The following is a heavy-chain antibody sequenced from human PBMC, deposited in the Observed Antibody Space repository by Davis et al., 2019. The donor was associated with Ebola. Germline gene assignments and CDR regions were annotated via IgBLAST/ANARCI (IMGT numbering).Heavy chain of an antibody. J-gene: IGHJ6*02. CDR2: INPNSGGT. V-gene: IGHV1-2*02. CDR3: ARDRPYYGSGSNYGMDV. Sequence: ASVKVSCKASGYTFTGYYMHWVRQAPGQGLEWMGWINPNSGGTNYAQKFQGRVTMTRDTSISTAYMELSRLRSDDTAVYYCARDRPYYGSGSNYGMDVWGQGTTVTVSS. D-gene: IGHD3-10*01. CDR1: GYTFTGYY.